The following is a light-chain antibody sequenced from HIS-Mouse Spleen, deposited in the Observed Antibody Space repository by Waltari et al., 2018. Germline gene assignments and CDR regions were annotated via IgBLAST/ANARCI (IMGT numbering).Light chain of an antibody. J-gene: IGLJ1*01. CDR1: SSDVGGYNY. CDR3: CSYAGSYTGV. CDR2: DVS. Sequence: QSALTQPRPVSGSPGQSVTISCPGTSSDVGGYNYFSWYQQHPGKAPKLMIYDVSKRPSGVPDRFSGSKSGNTASLTISGLQAEDEADYYCCSYAGSYTGVFGTGTKVTVL. V-gene: IGLV2-11*01.